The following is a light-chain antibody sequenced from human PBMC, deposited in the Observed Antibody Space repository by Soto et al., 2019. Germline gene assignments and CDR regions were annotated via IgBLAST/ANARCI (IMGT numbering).Light chain of an antibody. CDR1: QSINIGS. CDR2: GAS. J-gene: IGKJ4*01. Sequence: EIVLTQSPGTLSLSPGERATLSCRASQSINIGSLAWYQLKHGQPPRLLIYGASSRATGVPDKFRGSGSGTDFTLTITRLEPEDFALYYCQQYGNEPRTTFGGGTKVEI. CDR3: QQYGNEPRTT. V-gene: IGKV3-20*01.